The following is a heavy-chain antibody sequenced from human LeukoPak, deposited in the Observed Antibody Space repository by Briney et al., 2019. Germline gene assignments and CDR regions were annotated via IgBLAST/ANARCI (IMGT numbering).Heavy chain of an antibody. CDR1: GFTFSGHI. CDR2: VSGSGSTV. J-gene: IGHJ4*02. V-gene: IGHV3-48*01. CDR3: VRQFAS. Sequence: GGSLRLSCAASGFTFSGHIMNWVRQLPGKRLEWVAYVSGSGSTVYYADSVKGRFTISRDNGKSSLYLQMNSLRVEDTALYYCVRQFASWGRGTLVTVSS.